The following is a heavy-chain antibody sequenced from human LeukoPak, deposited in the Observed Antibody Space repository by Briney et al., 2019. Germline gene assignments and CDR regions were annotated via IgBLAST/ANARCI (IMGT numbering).Heavy chain of an antibody. V-gene: IGHV3-23*01. Sequence: GGSLRLSCAASGFTFNGYAMNWARQAPGQGLEWVSSISGSGGSTFYADPVKGRFSVSRDNSKNTLYLQMNSLRAEDTAVYYCAKAGIIAAADDYWGQGTLVTVSS. CDR2: ISGSGGST. J-gene: IGHJ4*02. CDR1: GFTFNGYA. D-gene: IGHD6-13*01. CDR3: AKAGIIAAADDY.